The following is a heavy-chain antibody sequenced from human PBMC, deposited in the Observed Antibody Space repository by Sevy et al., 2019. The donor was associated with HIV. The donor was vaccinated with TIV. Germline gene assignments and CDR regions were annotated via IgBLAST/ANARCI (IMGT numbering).Heavy chain of an antibody. J-gene: IGHJ5*01. D-gene: IGHD2-21*01. CDR2: ISSSSGTI. Sequence: GGSLRLSCAASGFTFSAYSMNWVRQAPGNGLEWVSYISSSSGTIYYADSVKGQFTISRDNAKSSLYLQMNGLRAEDTAVYYCARAGGDCYSKNECWFVSSGQRTLVTVSS. CDR1: GFTFSAYS. CDR3: ARAGGDCYSKNECWFVS. V-gene: IGHV3-48*01.